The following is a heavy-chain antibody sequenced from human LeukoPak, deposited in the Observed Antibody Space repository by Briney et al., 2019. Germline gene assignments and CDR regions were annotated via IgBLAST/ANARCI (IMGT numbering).Heavy chain of an antibody. Sequence: PGGSLRLPCAASGFTFSSYSMNWVRQAPGKGLEWVSSISSSSSYIYYADSVKGRFTISRDNAKDSLYLQMNSLRAEDTAVYYCARDVAGTGGDYWGQGTLVTVSS. V-gene: IGHV3-21*01. D-gene: IGHD6-19*01. CDR1: GFTFSSYS. J-gene: IGHJ4*02. CDR3: ARDVAGTGGDY. CDR2: ISSSSSYI.